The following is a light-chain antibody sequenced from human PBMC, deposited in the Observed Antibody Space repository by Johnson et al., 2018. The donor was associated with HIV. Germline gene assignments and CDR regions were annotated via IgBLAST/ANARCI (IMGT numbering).Light chain of an antibody. CDR1: SSNIGNNY. J-gene: IGLJ1*01. CDR2: ENN. V-gene: IGLV1-51*02. CDR3: GTWDTSLIALS. Sequence: QSVLTQPPSVSAAPGQKVTISCSGTSSNIGNNYISWYQQLPGTAPKLLIYENNKRPSGIPDRFSGSKSGTSATLGITGLQTGNEADYYCGTWDTSLIALSFRTGTKVTVL.